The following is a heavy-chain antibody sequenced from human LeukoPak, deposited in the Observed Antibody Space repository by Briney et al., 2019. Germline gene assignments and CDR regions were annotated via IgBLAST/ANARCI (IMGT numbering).Heavy chain of an antibody. CDR1: GFTFSSHA. Sequence: GGSLRLSCAASGFTFSSHAMSWVRQAPGKGLEWVSGVSGSGDTTNYADSVKGRFTISRDNSKNTLYLQMNSLRAEDTAVYYCAKIGVEMATIEYYYYYGMDVWGQGTTVTVSS. V-gene: IGHV3-23*01. CDR2: VSGSGDTT. J-gene: IGHJ6*02. D-gene: IGHD5-12*01. CDR3: AKIGVEMATIEYYYYYGMDV.